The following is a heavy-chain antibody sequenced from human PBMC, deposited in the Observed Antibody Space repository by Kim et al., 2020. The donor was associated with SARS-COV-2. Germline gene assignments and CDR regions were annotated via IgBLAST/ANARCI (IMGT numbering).Heavy chain of an antibody. J-gene: IGHJ6*02. CDR3: ARWVAAPGLGMDV. CDR2: IIPIFGTA. D-gene: IGHD2-15*01. Sequence: SVKVSCKASGGTFSSYAISWVRQAPGQGLEWMGGIIPIFGTANYAQKFQGRVTITVDESTSTAYMELSSLRSEDTAVYYCARWVAAPGLGMDVWGQGTTVTVSS. CDR1: GGTFSSYA. V-gene: IGHV1-69*13.